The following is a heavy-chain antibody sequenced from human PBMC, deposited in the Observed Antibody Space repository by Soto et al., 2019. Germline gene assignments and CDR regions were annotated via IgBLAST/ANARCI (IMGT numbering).Heavy chain of an antibody. J-gene: IGHJ3*02. CDR1: GYSFISYW. Sequence: PXGSLKISCKTCGYSFISYWVAWVRQKPGKGLEWMGTFYPGDSTSTYSPSFQGQVTISVDKSISTAYLHLSSLKASDTAMYYCARIIGYCRNNDCSWTFDIWGQGTTVTASS. V-gene: IGHV5-51*01. CDR2: FYPGDSTS. CDR3: ARIIGYCRNNDCSWTFDI. D-gene: IGHD2-2*03.